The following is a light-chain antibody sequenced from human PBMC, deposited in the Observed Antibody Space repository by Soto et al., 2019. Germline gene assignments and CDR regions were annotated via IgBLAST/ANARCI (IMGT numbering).Light chain of an antibody. Sequence: QSALTQPASVSGSPGQSITISCTGTSGDVGGYNSVSWFQQHPGKAPQLIIYEVSNRPSGVSNRFSGSKSGNTASLTISGLQAEDETDYYCSSYTSTSDWVFGGGTQLNVL. V-gene: IGLV2-14*01. J-gene: IGLJ3*02. CDR2: EVS. CDR1: SGDVGGYNS. CDR3: SSYTSTSDWV.